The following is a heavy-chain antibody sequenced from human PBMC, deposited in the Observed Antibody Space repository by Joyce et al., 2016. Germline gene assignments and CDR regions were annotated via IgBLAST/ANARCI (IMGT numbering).Heavy chain of an antibody. J-gene: IGHJ4*02. Sequence: EVQLLESGGGWVQPGGSLRLSCAASGFTFSSYAMSWVRQAPGKVLEWVTAIRGSDDGTYHADAVRGRFTSSRDNSKNTLYLQMNSLTAEDTAIYYCAKGTLGSCSGTTCYPLDSWGQGTLVTVSS. CDR3: AKGTLGSCSGTTCYPLDS. CDR2: IRGSDDGT. V-gene: IGHV3-23*01. D-gene: IGHD2-15*01. CDR1: GFTFSSYA.